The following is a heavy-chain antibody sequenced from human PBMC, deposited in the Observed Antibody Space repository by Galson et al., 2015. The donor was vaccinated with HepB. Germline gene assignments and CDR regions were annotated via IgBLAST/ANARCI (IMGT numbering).Heavy chain of an antibody. CDR2: ISSXSTSK. J-gene: IGHJ6*03. CDR1: GFTFSSYS. Sequence: SLRLSCAXSGFTFSSYSMNWVRQAXGKGLEXXSYISSXSTSKYXADSVKGRFSISRDNAKNSLHLQVXXLRVEDTAVYYCARLQWERGGVYYMDVWGKGTTVTVSS. V-gene: IGHV3-48*04. D-gene: IGHD1-26*01. CDR3: ARLQWERGGVYYMDV.